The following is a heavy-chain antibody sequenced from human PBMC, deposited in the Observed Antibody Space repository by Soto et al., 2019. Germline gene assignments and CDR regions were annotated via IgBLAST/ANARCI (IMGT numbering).Heavy chain of an antibody. CDR3: AKNGPLPYYYYGMDV. CDR1: GYTFTRYG. J-gene: IGHJ6*02. CDR2: IRGYNGDT. Sequence: QGQLVQSGPEVKKPGASVKVSCKASGYTFTRYGISWVRQAPGQGLEWMGWIRGYNGDTNYAQKVQGRVTMTIDTSTSTAYMELRSLTSDDTAIYYCAKNGPLPYYYYGMDVWGQGTTVTVSS. V-gene: IGHV1-18*01. D-gene: IGHD2-8*01.